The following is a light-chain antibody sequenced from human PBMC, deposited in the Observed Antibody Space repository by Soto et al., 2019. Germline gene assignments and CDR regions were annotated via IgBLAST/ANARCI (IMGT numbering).Light chain of an antibody. Sequence: EIVMTQSPATLSVSPGERATLSCRASQSVSSNLAWYQQKPGQAPRLLIYGASTRATGIPARFSGSGSGTEFILTISSLQSEDFAVYYCQQYNNWWTFGQGT. CDR2: GAS. J-gene: IGKJ1*01. V-gene: IGKV3-15*01. CDR3: QQYNNWWT. CDR1: QSVSSN.